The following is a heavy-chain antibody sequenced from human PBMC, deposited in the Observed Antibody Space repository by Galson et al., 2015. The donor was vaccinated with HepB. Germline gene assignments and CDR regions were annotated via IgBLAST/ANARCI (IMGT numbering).Heavy chain of an antibody. D-gene: IGHD3-16*02. CDR2: IKSKPDGGTT. V-gene: IGHV3-15*01. J-gene: IGHJ3*02. Sequence: SLRLSCAASGFTFSNAWMSWVRQAPGKGLEWVGRIKSKPDGGTTHYAAPVKGRFTISRDDSKNTLYLQMNSLKTEDTAVYYCTTAGYDYVWGSYRLTREGDAFDIWGQGTMVTVSS. CDR3: TTAGYDYVWGSYRLTREGDAFDI. CDR1: GFTFSNAW.